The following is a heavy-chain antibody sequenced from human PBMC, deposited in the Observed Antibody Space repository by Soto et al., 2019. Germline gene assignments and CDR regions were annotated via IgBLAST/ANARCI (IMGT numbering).Heavy chain of an antibody. D-gene: IGHD6-13*01. J-gene: IGHJ6*02. V-gene: IGHV4-39*01. Sequence: AETLSLTCTFSVGSISISSYDWGWIRQPPGKGLEWIGSIYYSGSTYYNPSLKSRVTISVDTSKNQFSLKLSSVTAADTAVYYCASSAAAGTTYGMDVWGQGTTVTVSS. CDR3: ASSAAAGTTYGMDV. CDR2: IYYSGST. CDR1: VGSISISSYD.